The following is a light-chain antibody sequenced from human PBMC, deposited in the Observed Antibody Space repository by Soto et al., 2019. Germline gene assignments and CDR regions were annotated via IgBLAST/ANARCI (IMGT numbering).Light chain of an antibody. CDR2: QAS. J-gene: IGKJ1*01. Sequence: DIQMTQSPSTLSASVGDRVTITCRASESVSIWLAWYQQKPGRTPKLLIYQASTLETGVPSRFSGSGSGTEFTLTISSLQPDDFATDYCQQYNAYSQAFGQGTKVEIK. CDR3: QQYNAYSQA. V-gene: IGKV1-5*03. CDR1: ESVSIW.